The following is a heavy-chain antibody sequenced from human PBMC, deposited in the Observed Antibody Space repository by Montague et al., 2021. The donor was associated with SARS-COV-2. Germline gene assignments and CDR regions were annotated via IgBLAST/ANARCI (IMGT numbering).Heavy chain of an antibody. CDR2: ISYDGSNK. CDR1: GFTFSSYA. V-gene: IGHV3-30*04. D-gene: IGHD2-2*02. CDR3: ARLGEGVVPAPILGVGPYYSYFYMDV. Sequence: SLRLSCAASGFTFSSYAMHWVRQAPGKGLEWVAVISYDGSNKYYADSVKGRFTISRDNSKNTLYLQMNSLRAEDTAVYYCARLGEGVVPAPILGVGPYYSYFYMDVWGKGATVTVSS. J-gene: IGHJ6*03.